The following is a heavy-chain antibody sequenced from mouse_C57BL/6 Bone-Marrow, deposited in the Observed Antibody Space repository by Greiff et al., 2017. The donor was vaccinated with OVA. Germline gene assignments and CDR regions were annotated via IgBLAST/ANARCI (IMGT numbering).Heavy chain of an antibody. J-gene: IGHJ3*01. CDR2: ISSGGSYT. V-gene: IGHV5-6*02. Sequence: EVMLVESGGDLVKPGGSLKLSCAASGFTFSSYGMSWVRQTPDKRLEWVATISSGGSYTYYPDSVKGRFTISRDNAKNTLYLQMSSLKSEDTAMYYCARRIYSNYFAYWGQGTLVTVSA. CDR3: ARRIYSNYFAY. CDR1: GFTFSSYG. D-gene: IGHD2-5*01.